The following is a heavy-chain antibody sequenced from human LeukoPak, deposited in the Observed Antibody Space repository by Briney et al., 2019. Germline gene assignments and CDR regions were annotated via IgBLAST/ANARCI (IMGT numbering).Heavy chain of an antibody. CDR3: AKDYQYDFWSGYYLGNYYFDY. CDR2: IRYDGSNK. D-gene: IGHD3-3*01. Sequence: GGSLRLSCAASGFTFSSYGMHWVRQAPGKGLEWVAFIRYDGSNKYYADSVKGRFTISRDNSKNTLYLQMNSLRAEATAVYYCAKDYQYDFWSGYYLGNYYFDYWGQGTLVTVSS. J-gene: IGHJ4*02. V-gene: IGHV3-30*02. CDR1: GFTFSSYG.